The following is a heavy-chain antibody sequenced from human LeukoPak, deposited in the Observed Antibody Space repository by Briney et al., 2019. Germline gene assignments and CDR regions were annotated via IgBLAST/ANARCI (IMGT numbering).Heavy chain of an antibody. Sequence: SSETLSLTCAVYGGSFSGYYWSWIRQPPGKGLEWIGYIYYSGSTYYNPSLKSRVTISVDTSKNQFSLKLSSVTAADTAVYYCARDSIRGIMRGSSNYWGQGTLVTVSS. CDR1: GGSFSGYY. CDR2: IYYSGST. D-gene: IGHD6-6*01. V-gene: IGHV4-30-4*08. J-gene: IGHJ4*02. CDR3: ARDSIRGIMRGSSNY.